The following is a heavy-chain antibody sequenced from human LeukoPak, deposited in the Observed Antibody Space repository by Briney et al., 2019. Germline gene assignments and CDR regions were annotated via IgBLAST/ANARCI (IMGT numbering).Heavy chain of an antibody. Sequence: GGSLRLSCAASGFTFSSFAMHWVRQAPGKGLEYLSAIYSDGSRAYYADSVKGRFTISRDNSKNTLYFEMSSLRVEDTAVYYCVKSPGSGWPVWGQGTLLTVSS. J-gene: IGHJ4*02. CDR1: GFTFSSFA. CDR3: VKSPGSGWPV. CDR2: IYSDGSRA. D-gene: IGHD6-19*01. V-gene: IGHV3-64D*06.